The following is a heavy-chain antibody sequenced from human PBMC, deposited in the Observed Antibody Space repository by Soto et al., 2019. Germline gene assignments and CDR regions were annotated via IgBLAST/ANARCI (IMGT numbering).Heavy chain of an antibody. Sequence: QVQLQESGPGLVKPSETLSLTCTVSGGSVSSGSYYWSWIRQPPGKGLEWIGYIYYSGSTNYNPSLKSRVTISVDTSKNHISLKLSSVTAADTAVYYCASIRKGYDILRGEAFDIWGQGTMVTV. V-gene: IGHV4-61*01. CDR3: ASIRKGYDILRGEAFDI. J-gene: IGHJ3*02. CDR2: IYYSGST. CDR1: GGSVSSGSYY. D-gene: IGHD3-9*01.